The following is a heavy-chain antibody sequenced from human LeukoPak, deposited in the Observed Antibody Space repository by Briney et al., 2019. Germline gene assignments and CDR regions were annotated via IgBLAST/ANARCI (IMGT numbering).Heavy chain of an antibody. CDR2: IYYSGSA. V-gene: IGHV4-30-4*01. CDR3: ARGLNTFDY. CDR1: GGSISGGDYC. Sequence: QSSQTLSLTCTVSGGSISGGDYCWSWIRQPPGKGLEWIGYIYYSGSAYYNPSLNSRLTISVDTSKNQFSLKLSSLTAADTALYYCARGLNTFDYWGQGTLVTVSS. J-gene: IGHJ4*02.